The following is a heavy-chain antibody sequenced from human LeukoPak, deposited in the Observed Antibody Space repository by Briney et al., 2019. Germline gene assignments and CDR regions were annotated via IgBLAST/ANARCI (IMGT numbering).Heavy chain of an antibody. V-gene: IGHV1-18*01. CDR1: GYTFTSYG. D-gene: IGHD3-10*01. CDR3: ARSSPPYGSGSYTVYNWFDP. CDR2: ISAYNGNT. Sequence: ASVKVCCKASGYTFTSYGISWVREAPGQGLEWMGWISAYNGNTNYAQKLQGRVTMTTDTSTSTAYMELRSLRSDDTAVYYCARSSPPYGSGSYTVYNWFDPWGQGTLVTVSS. J-gene: IGHJ5*02.